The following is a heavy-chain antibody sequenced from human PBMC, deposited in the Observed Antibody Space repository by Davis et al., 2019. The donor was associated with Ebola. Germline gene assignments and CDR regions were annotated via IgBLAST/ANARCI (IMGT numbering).Heavy chain of an antibody. CDR2: IYYSGST. CDR3: AKDSRTVIYYYYYYGMDV. Sequence: SETLSLTCTVSGGSISSYYWSWIRQPPGKGLEWIGYIYYSGSTNYNPSLKSRVTISVDTSKNQFSLKLSSVTAADTAVYYCAKDSRTVIYYYYYYGMDVWGQGTTVTVSS. D-gene: IGHD2-21*01. V-gene: IGHV4-59*01. J-gene: IGHJ6*02. CDR1: GGSISSYY.